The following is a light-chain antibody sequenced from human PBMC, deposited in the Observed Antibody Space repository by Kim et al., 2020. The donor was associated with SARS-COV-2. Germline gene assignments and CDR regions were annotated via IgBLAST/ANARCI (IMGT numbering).Light chain of an antibody. Sequence: PAAENRVTVNDLASQGLSNALAWYQHKPGKAPKLLVYGATTLQSGVPSRFSGSGSGTEYTLTISSLQPEDLGTFYCQQSYGIPWTFGQGTKVDIK. CDR2: GAT. V-gene: IGKV1-NL1*01. J-gene: IGKJ1*01. CDR1: QGLSNA. CDR3: QQSYGIPWT.